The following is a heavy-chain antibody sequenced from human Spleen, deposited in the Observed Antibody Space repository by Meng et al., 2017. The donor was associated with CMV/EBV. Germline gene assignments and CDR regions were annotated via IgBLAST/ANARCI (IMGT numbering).Heavy chain of an antibody. CDR3: ARDTQRDYDFWGGDYYYYGLDV. D-gene: IGHD3-3*01. CDR1: GFTFSSYW. Sequence: GGSLRLSCAASGFTFSSYWMSWVRQAPGKGLEWVANIKQDGSEKYYVDSVKGRFTISRDNAKNSLYLQMYSLRVEDTAVYYCARDTQRDYDFWGGDYYYYGLDVWGQGTTVTVSS. CDR2: IKQDGSEK. J-gene: IGHJ6*02. V-gene: IGHV3-7*01.